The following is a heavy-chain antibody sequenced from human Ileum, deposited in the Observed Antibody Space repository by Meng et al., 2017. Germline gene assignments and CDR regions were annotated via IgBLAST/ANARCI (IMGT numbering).Heavy chain of an antibody. CDR1: GASVTTSHYQ. CDR2: AST. Sequence: QVHLHGSGPGLVSAAETLSLICTVSGASVTTSHYQWGWIRQPPGKGLEWIGYASTNYNPSLKSRLTISLDTSKNQVSLKLTSVTAADTAVYYCARDHWGSLDYWGQGILVTVSS. V-gene: IGHV4-61*01. CDR3: ARDHWGSLDY. D-gene: IGHD7-27*01. J-gene: IGHJ4*02.